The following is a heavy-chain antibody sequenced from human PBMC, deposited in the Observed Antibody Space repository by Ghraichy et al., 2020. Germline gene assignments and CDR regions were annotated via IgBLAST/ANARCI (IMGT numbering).Heavy chain of an antibody. Sequence: GESLNISCAVSGFTFSNYAMSWVRQAPGKGLEWVSFISISGGTIYYADSVKGRFTISRDNSKNTLYLQMNTLRAEDTAVYYCAKATYSSSWYEGFDYWGQGTLVTVS. V-gene: IGHV3-23*01. J-gene: IGHJ4*02. CDR2: ISISGGTI. CDR1: GFTFSNYA. D-gene: IGHD6-13*01. CDR3: AKATYSSSWYEGFDY.